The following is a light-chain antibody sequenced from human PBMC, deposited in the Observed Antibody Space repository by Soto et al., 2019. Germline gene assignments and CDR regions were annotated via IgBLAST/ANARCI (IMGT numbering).Light chain of an antibody. CDR3: CSYAGSRV. J-gene: IGLJ3*02. Sequence: QSALTQPASVSGSPGQSITISCTGTSSDVGSYNLVSWYQQHPGKAPKLMIYEGSKRPSGVSNRFSGSKSGNTASLTISGLQAEDEGDYYCCSYAGSRVFGGGTKVTVL. V-gene: IGLV2-23*01. CDR1: SSDVGSYNL. CDR2: EGS.